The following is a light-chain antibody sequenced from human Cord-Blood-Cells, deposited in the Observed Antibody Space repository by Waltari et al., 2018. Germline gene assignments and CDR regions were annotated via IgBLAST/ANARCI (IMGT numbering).Light chain of an antibody. Sequence: DLVMTQTPLSLSVTPGQPASISCTSSQSLLHSDGKTYLYWYLQKPGQSPQLLIYEVSNRVAGVPDRFSGSGSGTDFTLKISRVEAEDVGVYYCMQSIQLPLTFGPGTKVDIK. CDR3: MQSIQLPLT. CDR1: QSLLHSDGKTY. J-gene: IGKJ3*01. CDR2: EVS. V-gene: IGKV2D-29*02.